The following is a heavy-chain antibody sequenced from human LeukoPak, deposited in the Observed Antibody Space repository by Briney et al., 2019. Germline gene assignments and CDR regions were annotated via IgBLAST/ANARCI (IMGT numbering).Heavy chain of an antibody. CDR3: ARDAEGDCGGDCYFGY. J-gene: IGHJ4*02. CDR2: IYYSGST. D-gene: IGHD2-21*02. CDR1: GASISRSNYY. Sequence: PSETLSLTCTVSGASISRSNYYWGWIRQPPGKGLEWIGSIYYSGSTYYNPSLKSRVTISVDTSKNQFSLKLSSVTAADTAVYYCARDAEGDCGGDCYFGYWGQGTLVTVSS. V-gene: IGHV4-39*07.